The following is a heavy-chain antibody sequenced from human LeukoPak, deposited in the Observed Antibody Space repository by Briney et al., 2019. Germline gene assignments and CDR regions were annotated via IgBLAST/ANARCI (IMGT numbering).Heavy chain of an antibody. CDR1: GGSISSYY. D-gene: IGHD3-3*01. CDR2: IYYSGST. V-gene: IGHV4-59*08. Sequence: SETLSLTCTVSGGSISSYYWSWIRQPPGKGLEWIGYIYYSGSTYYNPSLKSRVTISVDTSKNQFSLKLSSVTAADTAVYYCARLVFGVANNAFDIWGQGTMVTVSS. J-gene: IGHJ3*02. CDR3: ARLVFGVANNAFDI.